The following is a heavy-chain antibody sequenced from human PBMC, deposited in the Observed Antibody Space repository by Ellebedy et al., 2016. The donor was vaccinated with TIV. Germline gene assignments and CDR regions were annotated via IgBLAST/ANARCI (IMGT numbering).Heavy chain of an antibody. V-gene: IGHV3-11*01. CDR1: GFTFSDYY. CDR2: IGLSSSAI. D-gene: IGHD5-18*01. J-gene: IGHJ6*02. Sequence: GGSLRLXXEASGFTFSDYYMTWVRQAPGKGLEWVSYIGLSSSAIYYAGSVQGRFTISRDNAKNSVYLQMDSLRAEDTAVYYCAKDRVSDTAMDYYYHHGMDVWGQGTTVIVSS. CDR3: AKDRVSDTAMDYYYHHGMDV.